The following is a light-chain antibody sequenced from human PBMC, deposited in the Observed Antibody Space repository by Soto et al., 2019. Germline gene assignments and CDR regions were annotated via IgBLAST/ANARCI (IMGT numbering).Light chain of an antibody. J-gene: IGLJ1*01. CDR1: SSNIGSTS. CDR3: AAWDDSLNAFYV. V-gene: IGLV1-44*01. CDR2: SNY. Sequence: QLVLTQPPSASGTPGQRVTISCSGSSSNIGSTSVDWYQHLPGTAPKLLIYSNYRRPSGVPDRFSGSKSGTSASLAISGLQSEDEADYYCAAWDDSLNAFYVFGTGTKLTVL.